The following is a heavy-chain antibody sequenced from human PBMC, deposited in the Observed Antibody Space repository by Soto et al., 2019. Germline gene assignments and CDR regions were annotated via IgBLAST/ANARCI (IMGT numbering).Heavy chain of an antibody. Sequence: GGSLRLSCAASGFTFSSYAMSWVRQAPGKGLEWVSAISGSGGSTYYADSVKGRFTISRDNSKNTLYLQMNSLRAEDTAVYYCAGGCSSTSCYPIVSWFDPWGQGTLVTVSS. J-gene: IGHJ5*02. D-gene: IGHD2-2*01. V-gene: IGHV3-23*01. CDR2: ISGSGGST. CDR3: AGGCSSTSCYPIVSWFDP. CDR1: GFTFSSYA.